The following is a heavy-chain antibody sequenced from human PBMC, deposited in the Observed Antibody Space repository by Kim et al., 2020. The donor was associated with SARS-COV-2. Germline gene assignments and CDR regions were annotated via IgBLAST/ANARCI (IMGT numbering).Heavy chain of an antibody. Sequence: ASVKVSCKASGYTFTSCYINWVRQATGQGLEWMGWMNPNSGNTGYAQKFQGRVTMTRNTSISTAYMELNSLRSEDTAVYYCARWSRYYYYYGMDVWGQGTSVTVSS. J-gene: IGHJ6*02. CDR2: MNPNSGNT. CDR3: ARWSRYYYYYGMDV. D-gene: IGHD1-26*01. CDR1: GYTFTSCY. V-gene: IGHV1-8*01.